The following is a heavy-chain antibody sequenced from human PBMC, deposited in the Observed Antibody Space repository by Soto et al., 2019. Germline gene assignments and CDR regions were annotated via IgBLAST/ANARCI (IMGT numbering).Heavy chain of an antibody. Sequence: ASVKVSCKTSGYSFTNYGIHWVRQAPGQRLEWMGWISAGNGQTKYSQRFQGRVTITRDTSASTAQLELSSLTSEDTGVFYCGRGSSSWENYYFYGLDVWGQGTTVTVSS. CDR3: GRGSSSWENYYFYGLDV. CDR1: GYSFTNYG. D-gene: IGHD6-13*01. CDR2: ISAGNGQT. J-gene: IGHJ6*02. V-gene: IGHV1-3*01.